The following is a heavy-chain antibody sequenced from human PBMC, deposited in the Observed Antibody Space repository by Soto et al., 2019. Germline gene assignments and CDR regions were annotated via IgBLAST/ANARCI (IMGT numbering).Heavy chain of an antibody. CDR1: GGSISSTGHY. CDR2: IYYAGSP. Sequence: SETLSLTCTVSGGSISSTGHYWGWIRQPPGKGLEWIGNIYYAGSPYYNPSLKSRVTISVDTSKNDFSLTLTSVAAADTAVYYCARLMGVVTVDYWGQGALVTVSS. V-gene: IGHV4-39*02. D-gene: IGHD2-21*02. J-gene: IGHJ4*02. CDR3: ARLMGVVTVDY.